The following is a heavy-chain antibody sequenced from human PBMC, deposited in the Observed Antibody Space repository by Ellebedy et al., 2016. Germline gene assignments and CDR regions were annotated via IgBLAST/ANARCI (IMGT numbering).Heavy chain of an antibody. Sequence: GESLKISXAASGFTLSDYSMNWVRQAPGKGLEWVSSITSSSSYIFYADSVKGRFTISRDIARNSLYLQMKSLRDEDTAVYYCARGYLENSFDYWGQGTLVTVSS. J-gene: IGHJ4*02. CDR3: ARGYLENSFDY. CDR2: ITSSSSYI. CDR1: GFTLSDYS. D-gene: IGHD1-26*01. V-gene: IGHV3-21*01.